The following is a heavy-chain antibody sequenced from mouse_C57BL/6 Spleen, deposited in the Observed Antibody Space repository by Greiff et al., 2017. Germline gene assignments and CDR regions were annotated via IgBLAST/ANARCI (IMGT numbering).Heavy chain of an antibody. CDR2: IWWDVDK. Sequence: QVTLKVSGPGILQPSQTLSLTCSFSGFSLSTFGMGVGWIRQPSGKGLEWLAHIWWDVDKYYNPALKSRLTNSKDTSKNQVFLKIANVDTADTATYYCAPIYYYGSSQKDYWSRGTSVTVSS. V-gene: IGHV8-8*01. CDR1: GFSLSTFGMG. D-gene: IGHD1-1*01. CDR3: APIYYYGSSQKDY. J-gene: IGHJ4*01.